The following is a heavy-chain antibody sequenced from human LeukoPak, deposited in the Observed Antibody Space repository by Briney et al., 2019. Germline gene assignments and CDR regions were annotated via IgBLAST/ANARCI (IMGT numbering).Heavy chain of an antibody. Sequence: ASVKVSCKASGYTFTSYDINWVRQATGQGLEWMGWMNANSGNTGYAQKFQGRFAMTWDTSIGTAYMELSSLRSEDTAVYYCTREYRHQPDWGQGTLVTVSS. D-gene: IGHD2-2*01. CDR3: TREYRHQPD. J-gene: IGHJ4*02. V-gene: IGHV1-8*02. CDR2: MNANSGNT. CDR1: GYTFTSYD.